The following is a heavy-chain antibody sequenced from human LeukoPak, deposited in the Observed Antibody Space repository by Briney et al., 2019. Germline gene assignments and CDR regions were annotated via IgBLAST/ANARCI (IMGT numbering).Heavy chain of an antibody. CDR2: IHDTGST. J-gene: IGHJ4*02. V-gene: IGHV4-4*02. CDR3: ATYYDILSGYTFDY. CDR1: GGSISRSNW. D-gene: IGHD3-9*01. Sequence: SETLSLTCTVSGGSISRSNWWSWVRQPPGKGLEGIGEIHDTGSTNYNPPLKSRVTMSLDKSKNQFSLNLNSVTAADTAVYYCATYYDILSGYTFDYWGQGTLVAVSS.